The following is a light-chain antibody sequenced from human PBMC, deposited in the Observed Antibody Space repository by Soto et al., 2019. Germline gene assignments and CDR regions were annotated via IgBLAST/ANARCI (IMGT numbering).Light chain of an antibody. V-gene: IGKV3-11*01. J-gene: IGKJ5*01. CDR3: QQRSNWPPRIT. CDR2: DAS. CDR1: QSVSSY. Sequence: EIVLTQSPATLSLSPGERATLSCRASQSVSSYLAWYQQKPGQAPRLRIYDASNRATGIPARFSGSGSGTDFTLTISGLEPEDCAVYYCQQRSNWPPRITFGQGTRLEIK.